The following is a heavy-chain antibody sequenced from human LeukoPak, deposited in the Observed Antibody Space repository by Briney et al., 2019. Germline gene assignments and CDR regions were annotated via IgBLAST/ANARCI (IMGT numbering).Heavy chain of an antibody. Sequence: SETLSLTCTVSGGSISSSSYFWGWIRQPPGKGLEWIGSIYYSGSTYYNPSLKSRVTISVDTSKNQFSLKLSSVTAADTAVYYCARGGVYHWFDPWGQGTLVTVSS. J-gene: IGHJ5*02. CDR2: IYYSGST. CDR1: GGSISSSSYF. D-gene: IGHD2-8*01. V-gene: IGHV4-39*07. CDR3: ARGGVYHWFDP.